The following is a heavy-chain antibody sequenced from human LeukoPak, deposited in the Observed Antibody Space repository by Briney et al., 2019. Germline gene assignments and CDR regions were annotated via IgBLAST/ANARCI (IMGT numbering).Heavy chain of an antibody. CDR1: GFTFSSYA. D-gene: IGHD3-9*01. V-gene: IGHV3-23*01. CDR2: ISGSGGST. Sequence: PGGSLRLSCAASGFTFSSYAMSWVRQAPGKGLERVSAISGSGGSTYYADSVKGRFTISRDNSKNTLYLQMNSLRAEDTAVYYCASVLRYFDWVWPTDGMDVWGQGTTVTVSS. CDR3: ASVLRYFDWVWPTDGMDV. J-gene: IGHJ6*02.